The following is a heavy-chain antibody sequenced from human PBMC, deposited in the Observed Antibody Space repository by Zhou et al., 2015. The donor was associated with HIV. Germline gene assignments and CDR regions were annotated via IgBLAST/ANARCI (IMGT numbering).Heavy chain of an antibody. V-gene: IGHV1-69*01. CDR3: ARVNDLHYGSGISLYWYFDL. CDR2: IIPIFGTA. Sequence: QVQLVQSGAEVKKPGSSVKVSCKASGGTFSSYAISWVRQAPGQGLEWMGGIIPIFGTANYAQKFQGRVTITADESTSTAYMELSSLRSEDTAVYYCARVNDLHYGSGISLYWYFDLWGRGTLVTVSS. D-gene: IGHD3-10*01. J-gene: IGHJ2*01. CDR1: GGTFSSYA.